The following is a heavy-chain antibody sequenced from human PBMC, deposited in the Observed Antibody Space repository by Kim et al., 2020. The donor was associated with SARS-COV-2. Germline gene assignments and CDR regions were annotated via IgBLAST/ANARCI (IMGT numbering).Heavy chain of an antibody. CDR3: ARGYSSSWLVFDY. J-gene: IGHJ4*02. CDR1: GFTVSSNY. CDR2: IYSSDST. D-gene: IGHD6-13*01. V-gene: IGHV3-66*01. Sequence: GGSLRLSCAASGFTVSSNYMTWVRQAPGKGLEWVSVIYSSDSTHYADSVKGRFTISRDNSKNTLYLQMNRLRAEDTAVYYCARGYSSSWLVFDYWGQGTLVTVSS.